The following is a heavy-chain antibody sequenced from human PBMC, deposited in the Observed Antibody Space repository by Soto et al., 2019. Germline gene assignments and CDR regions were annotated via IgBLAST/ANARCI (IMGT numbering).Heavy chain of an antibody. Sequence: GGSLRLSCAASGFTFSSYSMNWVRQAPGKGLEWVSYISSSSSTIYYADSVKGRFTISRDNAKNSLYLQMNSLRAEDTAVYYCARGKSSAYSSSWYPSALDYWGQGTLVTVSS. J-gene: IGHJ4*02. CDR3: ARGKSSAYSSSWYPSALDY. D-gene: IGHD6-13*01. CDR1: GFTFSSYS. V-gene: IGHV3-48*01. CDR2: ISSSSSTI.